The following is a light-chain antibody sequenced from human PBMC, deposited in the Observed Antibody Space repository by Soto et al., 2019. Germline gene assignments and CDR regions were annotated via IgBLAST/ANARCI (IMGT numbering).Light chain of an antibody. CDR2: GET. CDR1: QTVRDN. J-gene: IGKJ4*01. CDR3: QKYNNWPLT. V-gene: IGKV3D-15*01. Sequence: EVVMTRSPATLSVSPGERATLPCRASQTVRDNLGWYQQKTGQPPRIVIYGETTRATGIPDRLSGSGSGTEFNLTISSLQSEDFAVYYCQKYNNWPLTCGGGTKVDIK.